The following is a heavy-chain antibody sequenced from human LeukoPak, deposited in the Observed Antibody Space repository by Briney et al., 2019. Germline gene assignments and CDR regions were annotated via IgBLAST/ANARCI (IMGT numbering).Heavy chain of an antibody. CDR3: ARDIEGIAAAGY. CDR2: INPSGGST. J-gene: IGHJ4*02. D-gene: IGHD6-13*01. V-gene: IGHV1-46*01. Sequence: ASVKVSCKASGYTFTSYDINWVRQATGQGLEWMGIINPSGGSTSYAQKFQGRVTMTRDMSTSTVYMELSSLRSEDTAVYYCARDIEGIAAAGYRGQGTLVTVSS. CDR1: GYTFTSYD.